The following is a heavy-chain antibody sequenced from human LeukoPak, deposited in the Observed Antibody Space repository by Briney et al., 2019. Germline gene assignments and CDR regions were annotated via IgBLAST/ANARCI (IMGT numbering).Heavy chain of an antibody. Sequence: KRGESLKISCQGSGYIFTSYWIGWVRHVPGKGLEWMGIIYPGDSDTRYSPSFQGQVTISADKSISTAYLQWSSLKASDTAMYYCARLSYYYDSSGYFDYWGQGTLVTVSS. V-gene: IGHV5-51*01. CDR3: ARLSYYYDSSGYFDY. CDR1: GYIFTSYW. D-gene: IGHD3-22*01. CDR2: IYPGDSDT. J-gene: IGHJ4*02.